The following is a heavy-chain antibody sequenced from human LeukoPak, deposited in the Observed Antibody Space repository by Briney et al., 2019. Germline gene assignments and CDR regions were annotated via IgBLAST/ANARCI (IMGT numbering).Heavy chain of an antibody. CDR3: AKDGYYYGSGSYSFNLDY. Sequence: GGSLRLSCAASGFTFSSYGMHWVRQAPGKGLEWAAFIRYDGSNKYYADSVKGRFTISRDNSKNTLYLQMNSLRAEDTAVYYCAKDGYYYGSGSYSFNLDYWGQGTLVTVSS. CDR1: GFTFSSYG. J-gene: IGHJ4*02. V-gene: IGHV3-30*02. CDR2: IRYDGSNK. D-gene: IGHD3-10*01.